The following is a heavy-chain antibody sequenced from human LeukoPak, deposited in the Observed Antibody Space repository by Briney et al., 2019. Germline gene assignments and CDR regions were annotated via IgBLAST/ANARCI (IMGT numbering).Heavy chain of an antibody. CDR1: GGSLSGYY. CDR3: ARVDSDNTVTDDY. Sequence: PSETLSLTCAVYGGSLSGYYWSWIRQPPGKGLEWIGKINHSGSTFYNPSLKSRVTISVDTSKNQFSLNLRSVTAADTAVYYCARVDSDNTVTDDYWAQGTPVTVSS. J-gene: IGHJ4*02. CDR2: INHSGST. V-gene: IGHV4-34*01. D-gene: IGHD4-11*01.